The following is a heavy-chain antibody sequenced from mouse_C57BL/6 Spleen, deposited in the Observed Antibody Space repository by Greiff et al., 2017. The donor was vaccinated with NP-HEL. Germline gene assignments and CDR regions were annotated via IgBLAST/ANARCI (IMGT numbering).Heavy chain of an antibody. D-gene: IGHD1-1*01. V-gene: IGHV2-9-1*01. CDR1: GFSLTSYA. J-gene: IGHJ1*03. CDR2: IWTGGGT. Sequence: VQWVESGPGLVAPSQSLSITCTVSGFSLTSYAISWVRQPPGKGLEWLGVIWTGGGTNYNSALKSRLSISKDNSKSQVFLKMNSLQTDDTARYYCARKRGSSYEGYFDVWGTGTTVTVSS. CDR3: ARKRGSSYEGYFDV.